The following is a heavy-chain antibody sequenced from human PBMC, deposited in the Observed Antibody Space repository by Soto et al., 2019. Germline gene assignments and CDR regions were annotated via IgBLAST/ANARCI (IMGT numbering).Heavy chain of an antibody. V-gene: IGHV3-23*01. J-gene: IGHJ1*01. D-gene: IGHD3-10*01. CDR3: AKVPVIMARGRPVKYFQH. CDR2: ISGSGGST. CDR1: GCTFSSYA. Sequence: EVQLLESGGGLVQPGGSLRLSCAASGCTFSSYAMSWVRQAPRKGLEWVSAISGSGGSTYYADSVKGRFTISRDNSKNTLYLQMNSLRAEDTAVYYCAKVPVIMARGRPVKYFQHWGQGTLVTVSS.